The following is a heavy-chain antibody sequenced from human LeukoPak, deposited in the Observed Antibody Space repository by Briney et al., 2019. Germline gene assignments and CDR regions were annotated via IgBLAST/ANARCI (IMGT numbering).Heavy chain of an antibody. D-gene: IGHD6-25*01. CDR3: ARTAGYYYYIDV. V-gene: IGHV4-61*02. J-gene: IGHJ6*03. Sequence: SETLSLTCTVSGGSISSGSYYWSWIRQPAGKGLEWIGRIYTSGSTNYNPSLKSRVTISVDTSKNQFSLKLSSVTAADTAVYYCARTAGYYYYIDVWGKGTTVTISS. CDR1: GGSISSGSYY. CDR2: IYTSGST.